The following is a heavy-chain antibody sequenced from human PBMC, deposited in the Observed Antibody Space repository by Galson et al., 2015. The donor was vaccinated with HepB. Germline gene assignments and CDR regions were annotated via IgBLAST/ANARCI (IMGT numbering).Heavy chain of an antibody. D-gene: IGHD1-26*01. V-gene: IGHV5-51*01. J-gene: IGHJ2*01. CDR2: IYPGDSDA. CDR1: GYTFTSYR. CDR3: ARRATTYFDL. Sequence: QSGAEVKKPGESLKISCKGSGYTFTSYRIGWVRQMPGKGLEWMGIIYPGDSDAKYTSSFQGQVTISADKSINTAYLQWSSLKASDTAMYYCARRATTYFDLWGRGTLVTVSS.